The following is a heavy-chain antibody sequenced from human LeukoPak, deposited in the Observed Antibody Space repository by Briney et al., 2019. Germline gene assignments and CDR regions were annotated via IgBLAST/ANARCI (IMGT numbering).Heavy chain of an antibody. CDR2: MNPNSGNT. Sequence: GASVKVSCKASGYTFTSYDINWVRQATGQGLEWMGWMNPNSGNTGYAQKLQGRVTMTRNTSISTAYMELSSLRSEDTAVYYCARGENYDFGSGYYGYFYYGMDVWGQGTTVTVSS. CDR3: ARGENYDFGSGYYGYFYYGMDV. J-gene: IGHJ6*02. CDR1: GYTFTSYD. V-gene: IGHV1-8*01. D-gene: IGHD3-3*01.